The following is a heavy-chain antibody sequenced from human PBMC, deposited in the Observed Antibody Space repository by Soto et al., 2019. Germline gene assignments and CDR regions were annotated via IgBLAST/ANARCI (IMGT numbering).Heavy chain of an antibody. D-gene: IGHD3-16*01. CDR2: ISHTGRT. Sequence: QLQLQESGSGLVKPSQTLSLTCAVSGGSISSGNSYAWSWIRQPPGKGREWIGSISHTGRTSYNPSPKGRVTMSVDKSKNQFSLKLSSVTAADMAVYYCARAVAPYLGTWFDPWGQGSLVIVSS. CDR3: ARAVAPYLGTWFDP. V-gene: IGHV4-30-2*01. J-gene: IGHJ5*02. CDR1: GGSISSGNSYA.